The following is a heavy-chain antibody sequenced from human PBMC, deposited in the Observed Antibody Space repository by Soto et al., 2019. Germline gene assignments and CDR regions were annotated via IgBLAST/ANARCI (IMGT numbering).Heavy chain of an antibody. D-gene: IGHD2-2*01. CDR3: ARGNALYDY. Sequence: GGSLRLSCAASGFTFRSFTMNWIRQAPGKGLEWVSYIRSSDNTRYYADSVKGRFTISRDNAKNSLYLQMNSLRAEDTAVYYCARGNALYDYWGQGILVTVSS. CDR1: GFTFRSFT. CDR2: IRSSDNTR. J-gene: IGHJ4*02. V-gene: IGHV3-48*04.